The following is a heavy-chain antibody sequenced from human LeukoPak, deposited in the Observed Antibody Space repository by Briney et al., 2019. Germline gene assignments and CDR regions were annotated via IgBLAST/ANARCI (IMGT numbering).Heavy chain of an antibody. Sequence: GGSLRLSCAASGLTLSSYCMNWVRQAPGKGLEWVSYISSSSSTIYYADSVKGRFTISRDNAKNSLYLQMNSLRDEDTAVYYCARSDSYYDFWSGYSSDAFDIWGQGTMVTVSS. D-gene: IGHD3-3*01. CDR1: GLTLSSYC. J-gene: IGHJ3*02. CDR3: ARSDSYYDFWSGYSSDAFDI. CDR2: ISSSSSTI. V-gene: IGHV3-48*02.